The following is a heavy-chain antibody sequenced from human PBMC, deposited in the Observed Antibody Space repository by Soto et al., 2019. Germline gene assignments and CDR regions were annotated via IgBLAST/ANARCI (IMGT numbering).Heavy chain of an antibody. J-gene: IGHJ6*02. CDR2: IIPIFGTA. CDR3: AREPGDGYNSYYYGMDV. CDR1: GGTFSSYA. Sequence: AASVKVSCKASGGTFSSYAISWVRQAPGQGLEWMGGIIPIFGTANYAQKFQGRVTITADESTSTAYMELSSLRSEDTAVYYCAREPGDGYNSYYYGMDVWGQGTTVTVSS. D-gene: IGHD5-12*01. V-gene: IGHV1-69*13.